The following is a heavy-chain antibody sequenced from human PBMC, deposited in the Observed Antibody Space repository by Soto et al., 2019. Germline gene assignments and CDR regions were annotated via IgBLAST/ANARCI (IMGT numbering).Heavy chain of an antibody. J-gene: IGHJ4*02. Sequence: GGSLRLSCAASGFTFSSYAMSWVRQAPGKGLEWVSTISRAGGSTYYADSVKGRFTVSRDNSKNTLYLQMNSLRAEDTAVYYCAKEIPPVTTFDFWGLGTLVTVSS. CDR2: ISRAGGST. D-gene: IGHD4-17*01. V-gene: IGHV3-23*01. CDR1: GFTFSSYA. CDR3: AKEIPPVTTFDF.